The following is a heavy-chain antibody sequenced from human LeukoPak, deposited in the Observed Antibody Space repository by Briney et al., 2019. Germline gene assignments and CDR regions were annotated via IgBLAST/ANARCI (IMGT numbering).Heavy chain of an antibody. V-gene: IGHV4-34*01. J-gene: IGHJ4*02. Sequence: SETLSLTCAVYGGSFSGYYWSWIRQPPGKGLEWTGEINHSGSTNYNPSLKSRVTISVDTSKNQFSLKLSSVTAADTAVYYCARGRSYAHSYDFEDYWGQGTLVTVSS. CDR3: ARGRSYAHSYDFEDY. D-gene: IGHD3-3*01. CDR1: GGSFSGYY. CDR2: INHSGST.